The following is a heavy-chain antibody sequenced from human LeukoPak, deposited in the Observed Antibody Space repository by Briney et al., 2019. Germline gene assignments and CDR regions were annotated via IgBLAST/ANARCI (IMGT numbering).Heavy chain of an antibody. CDR2: VYYTGGT. Sequence: PSETLSLTCTVSGGSIGSDYWTWIRHPPGKGLEYIGYVYYTGGTNYNPSLKSRVTISVDTSKNQFSLKMSSVPAADTAVYCCAKCGNSGWVIDEWGQGTLVTVSS. CDR1: GGSIGSDY. J-gene: IGHJ4*02. D-gene: IGHD6-19*01. CDR3: AKCGNSGWVIDE. V-gene: IGHV4-59*08.